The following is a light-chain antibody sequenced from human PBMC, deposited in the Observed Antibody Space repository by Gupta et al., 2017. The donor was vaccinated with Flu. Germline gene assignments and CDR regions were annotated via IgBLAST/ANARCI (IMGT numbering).Light chain of an antibody. J-gene: IGKJ4*01. V-gene: IGKV1-9*01. CDR1: QGISCY. Sequence: DIQLTQSPSFLSASVGDRVTITCRASQGISCYLAWYQQKPGKASRLLIYAASTLQSGVPSRFSGSGSGTEFALTISSLQPEDFATDYCQRLNSYPQGLTFGGGTKVEIK. CDR2: AAS. CDR3: QRLNSYPQGLT.